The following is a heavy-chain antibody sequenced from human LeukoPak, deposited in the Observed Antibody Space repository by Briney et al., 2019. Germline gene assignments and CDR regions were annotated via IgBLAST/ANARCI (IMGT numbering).Heavy chain of an antibody. V-gene: IGHV1-18*01. J-gene: IGHJ4*02. CDR1: GYTFTSYG. Sequence: ASVKVSCKASGYTFTSYGISWVRQAPGQGLEWMGWISAYNGNTNYAQKPQGRVTMTTDTSTSTAYMELRSLRSDDTAVYYCARGDYYDSSGYGSYWGQGTLVTVSS. CDR3: ARGDYYDSSGYGSY. CDR2: ISAYNGNT. D-gene: IGHD3-22*01.